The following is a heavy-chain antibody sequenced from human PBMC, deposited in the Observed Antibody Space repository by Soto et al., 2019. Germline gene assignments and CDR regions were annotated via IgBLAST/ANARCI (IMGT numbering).Heavy chain of an antibody. J-gene: IGHJ4*02. V-gene: IGHV3-74*01. CDR1: EFTFSSSW. CDR3: ARDWGGLGY. CDR2: MNSDGSII. D-gene: IGHD3-10*01. Sequence: GGSLRLSCGVSEFTFSSSWMHWVRQGPGKGLVWVSRMNSDGSIINYADSVKGRFTISRDNAKNSLYLEMNSLRVEDTAVYYCARDWGGLGYWGQGTLVTVSS.